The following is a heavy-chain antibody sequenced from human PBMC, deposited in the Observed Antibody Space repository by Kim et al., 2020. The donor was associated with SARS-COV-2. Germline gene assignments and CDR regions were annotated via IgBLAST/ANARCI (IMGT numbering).Heavy chain of an antibody. D-gene: IGHD6-19*01. CDR3: SGSSGWYGLDY. Sequence: NYNTSLKSRVTIAVDKSKNHCSLNLNSVTAADTAVYYCSGSSGWYGLDYWGQGTLVTVSS. J-gene: IGHJ4*02. V-gene: IGHV4-4*02.